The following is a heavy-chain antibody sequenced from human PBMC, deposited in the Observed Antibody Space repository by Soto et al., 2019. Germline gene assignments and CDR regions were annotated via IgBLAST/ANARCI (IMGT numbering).Heavy chain of an antibody. V-gene: IGHV4-38-2*02. CDR3: AREGYASGWNDY. J-gene: IGHJ4*02. CDR1: GDSIIGIYH. CDR2: IYHTGTT. D-gene: IGHD6-19*01. Sequence: SETLSLTCAVSGDSIIGIYHWAWIRQSPGRGLEWIASIYHTGTTNYNPSLKSRVTISVAMSKNQFSLKLRSVTAADTAVYYCAREGYASGWNDYWGQGIQVTVSS.